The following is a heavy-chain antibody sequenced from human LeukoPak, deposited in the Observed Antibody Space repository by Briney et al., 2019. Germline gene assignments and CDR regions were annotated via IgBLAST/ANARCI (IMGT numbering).Heavy chain of an antibody. J-gene: IGHJ5*02. CDR3: AREQLNDYGDSPNWFDP. V-gene: IGHV1-69*11. Sequence: GSSVKVSCKASGGTFSSYAISWVRQAPGQGLEWMGRIIPILGTANYAQKFQGRVTITTDESTSTAYMELCSLRSEDTAVYYRAREQLNDYGDSPNWFDPWGQGTLVTVS. CDR1: GGTFSSYA. CDR2: IIPILGTA. D-gene: IGHD4-17*01.